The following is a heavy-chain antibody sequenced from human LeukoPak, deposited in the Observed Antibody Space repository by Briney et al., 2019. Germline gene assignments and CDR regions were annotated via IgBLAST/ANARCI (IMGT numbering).Heavy chain of an antibody. CDR1: GFTFSSYAM. CDR3: ARVSGSWYEADY. V-gene: IGHV4-4*02. D-gene: IGHD6-13*01. Sequence: GSLRLSCAASGFTFSSYAMSWVRQPPGKGLEWIGEIYHSGSTNYNPSLKSRVTISVDKSKNQFSLKLSSVTAADTAVYYCARVSGSWYEADYWGQGALVTVSS. CDR2: IYHSGST. J-gene: IGHJ4*02.